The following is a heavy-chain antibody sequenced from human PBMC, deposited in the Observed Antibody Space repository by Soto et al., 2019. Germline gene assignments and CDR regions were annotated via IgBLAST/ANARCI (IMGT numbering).Heavy chain of an antibody. CDR3: ARHLGYDSSGYFRNWFDP. Sequence: QVQLQESGPGLVKPSETLSLTCTVSGGSISSYYWSWIRQPPGKGLEWIGYIYYSGSTNYNPSLKSRVTMSVDTYKNQFSLKLSSVTAADTAVYYCARHLGYDSSGYFRNWFDPWGQGTLVTVSS. CDR2: IYYSGST. J-gene: IGHJ5*02. CDR1: GGSISSYY. V-gene: IGHV4-59*08. D-gene: IGHD3-22*01.